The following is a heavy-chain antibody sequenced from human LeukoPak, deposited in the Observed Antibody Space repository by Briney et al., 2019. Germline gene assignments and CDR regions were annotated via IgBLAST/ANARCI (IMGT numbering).Heavy chain of an antibody. CDR1: GFTFSTYA. CDR2: IYSGGST. Sequence: GGSLRLSCAASGFTFSTYAMSWVRQAPGKGLEWVSVIYSGGSTYYADSVKGRFTISRHNSKNTLYLQMNSLRAEDTAVYYCARVGRDGYNLYYFDYWGQGTLVTVSS. CDR3: ARVGRDGYNLYYFDY. V-gene: IGHV3-53*04. D-gene: IGHD5-24*01. J-gene: IGHJ4*02.